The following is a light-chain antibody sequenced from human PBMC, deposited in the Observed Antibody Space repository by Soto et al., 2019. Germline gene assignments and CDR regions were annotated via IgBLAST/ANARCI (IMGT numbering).Light chain of an antibody. CDR1: SSDVGGYNY. V-gene: IGLV2-8*01. CDR3: SSYAGSNSG. J-gene: IGLJ1*01. CDR2: DVS. Sequence: QSALTHPPSASGSPGQSVTISCTGTSSDVGGYNYVSWYQQHPGKAPELMIYDVSKRPSGVPDRFSGSKSGNTASLTVSGLQAEDEADYYCSSYAGSNSGFGTGTKVTVL.